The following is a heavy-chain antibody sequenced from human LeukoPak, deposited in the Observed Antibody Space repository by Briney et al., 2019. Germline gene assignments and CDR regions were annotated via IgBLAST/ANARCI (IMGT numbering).Heavy chain of an antibody. CDR3: AKGQDYYDSSGHYEADAFDI. CDR1: GFTFSSDA. V-gene: IGHV3-23*01. Sequence: PGGSLRLSCAASGFTFSSDAMSWVRQAPGKGLEWVSAISGSGGSTYYADSVKGRFTISRDNSKNTLYLQMNSLRAEDTAVYYCAKGQDYYDSSGHYEADAFDIWGQGTMVTVSS. D-gene: IGHD3-22*01. J-gene: IGHJ3*02. CDR2: ISGSGGST.